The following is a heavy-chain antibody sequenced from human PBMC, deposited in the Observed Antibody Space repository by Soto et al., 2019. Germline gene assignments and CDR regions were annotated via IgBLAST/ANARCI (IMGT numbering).Heavy chain of an antibody. CDR3: AKEGYCSSTSCPLLDLNYYMDV. CDR1: GFTFSSYG. J-gene: IGHJ6*03. V-gene: IGHV3-30*18. Sequence: GGSLRLSCAASGFTFSSYGMHWVRQAPGKGLEWVAVISYDGSNKYYADSVKGRFTISRDNSKNTLYLQMNSLRAEDTAVYYCAKEGYCSSTSCPLLDLNYYMDVWGKGTTVTVSS. D-gene: IGHD2-2*01. CDR2: ISYDGSNK.